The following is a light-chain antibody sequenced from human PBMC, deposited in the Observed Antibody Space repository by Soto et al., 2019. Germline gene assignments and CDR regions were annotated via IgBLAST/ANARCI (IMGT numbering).Light chain of an antibody. J-gene: IGKJ3*01. CDR3: QQYGS. CDR1: QSVSSSY. V-gene: IGKV3-20*01. Sequence: EIVLTQSPGTLSLSPGERSTPSCRASQSVSSSYLAWYQQKPGQAPRLLIYGASSRATGIPDRFSGSGSGTDFTLTISRLEPEDFAVYYCQQYGSFGPGTKVDIK. CDR2: GAS.